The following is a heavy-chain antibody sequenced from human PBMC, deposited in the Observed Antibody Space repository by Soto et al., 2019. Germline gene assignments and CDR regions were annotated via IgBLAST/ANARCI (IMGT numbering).Heavy chain of an antibody. J-gene: IGHJ4*02. D-gene: IGHD5-18*01. V-gene: IGHV4-39*01. Sequence: SETLSLTCTVSGGSISSSSYYWGWIRQPPGKGLEWIGSIYYSGSTYYNPSLKSRVTISVDTSKNQFSLKLSSVTAADTAVYYCARRSFEDTAMVSELGFDYWGQGTLVTVSS. CDR3: ARRSFEDTAMVSELGFDY. CDR1: GGSISSSSYY. CDR2: IYYSGST.